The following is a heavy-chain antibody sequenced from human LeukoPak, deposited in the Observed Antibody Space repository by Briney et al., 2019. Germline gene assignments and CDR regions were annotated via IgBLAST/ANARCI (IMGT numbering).Heavy chain of an antibody. J-gene: IGHJ5*02. CDR2: IFYSGGT. V-gene: IGHV4-59*08. CDR1: GDSINNYY. Sequence: SETLSLTCTVSGDSINNYYWSWIRQPPGKGLEWIGYIFYSGGTKYNPSLKSRVAISIAMSKNQFSLNLNSVTAADTAVYYCARAPRGFLNWFDPWGQGTLVTVSS. D-gene: IGHD2/OR15-2a*01. CDR3: ARAPRGFLNWFDP.